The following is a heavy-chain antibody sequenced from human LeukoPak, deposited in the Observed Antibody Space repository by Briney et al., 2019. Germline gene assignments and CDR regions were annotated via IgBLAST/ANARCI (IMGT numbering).Heavy chain of an antibody. Sequence: GGSLRLSCAASGFTFSTYAMHRVRQAPGRGLEWVTVMSYDGSRKYYADSVKGRFTISRDNSKNTLYLQMNSLRAEDTAVYYCARGDIYSGSGSHAYYSYAMGVWGQGTTVTVSS. CDR3: ARGDIYSGSGSHAYYSYAMGV. CDR1: GFTFSTYA. V-gene: IGHV3-30-3*01. CDR2: MSYDGSRK. J-gene: IGHJ6*02. D-gene: IGHD3-10*01.